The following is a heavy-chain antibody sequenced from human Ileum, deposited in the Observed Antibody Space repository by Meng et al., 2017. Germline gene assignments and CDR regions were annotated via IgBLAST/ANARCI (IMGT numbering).Heavy chain of an antibody. J-gene: IGHJ4*02. CDR1: GYAFSRYD. CDR2: INADSGKP. D-gene: IGHD5-24*01. V-gene: IGHV7-4-1*02. Sequence: VQLGQCGSELKKPGVSVKISCSPSGYAFSRYDLNWVRQAPGQGLEWMGRINADSGKPTYAQGFTGRFVFSLDPSASTAFLQINRLKAEDTALYYCARDFERDGHYIIDYWGQGTLVTVSS. CDR3: ARDFERDGHYIIDY.